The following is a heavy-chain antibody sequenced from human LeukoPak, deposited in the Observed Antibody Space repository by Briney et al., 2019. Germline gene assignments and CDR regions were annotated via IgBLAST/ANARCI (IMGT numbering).Heavy chain of an antibody. V-gene: IGHV3-21*01. CDR1: GFTFSSYS. CDR3: ARLVGTTMDWFDP. CDR2: ISTSSSYI. D-gene: IGHD1-26*01. J-gene: IGHJ5*02. Sequence: PGGSLRLSCAASGFTFSSYSMNWVRQAPGKGLEWVSSISTSSSYIYYTDSVKGRFTISRDNAKNSLYLQMNSLRAEDTAVYYCARLVGTTMDWFDPWGQGTLVTVSS.